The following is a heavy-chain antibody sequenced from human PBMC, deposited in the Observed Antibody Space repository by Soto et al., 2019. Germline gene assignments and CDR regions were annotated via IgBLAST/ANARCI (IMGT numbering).Heavy chain of an antibody. CDR2: IYYSGST. Sequence: SLTCTVSVGSISSYYLSWIRQPPGKGLEWIGYIYYSGSTNYNPSLKSRVTISVDTSKNQFSLKLSSVTAADTAVYYCARDGGAYYYYGMDVWGQGTTVTV. J-gene: IGHJ6*02. CDR3: ARDGGAYYYYGMDV. CDR1: VGSISSYY. V-gene: IGHV4-59*01. D-gene: IGHD3-16*01.